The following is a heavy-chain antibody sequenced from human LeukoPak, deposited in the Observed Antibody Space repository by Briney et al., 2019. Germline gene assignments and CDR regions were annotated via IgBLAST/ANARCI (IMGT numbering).Heavy chain of an antibody. CDR1: GFTFSSYS. D-gene: IGHD3-3*01. V-gene: IGHV3-21*04. CDR2: ISSSSSYI. CDR3: AKGHRPVLRFLVCVFDI. Sequence: GGSLRLSCAASGFTFSSYSMNWVRQAPGKGLEWVSSISSSSSYIYYADSVKGRFTISRDNSKNTLYLQMNSLRAEDTAVYYCAKGHRPVLRFLVCVFDIWGQGTMVTVSS. J-gene: IGHJ3*02.